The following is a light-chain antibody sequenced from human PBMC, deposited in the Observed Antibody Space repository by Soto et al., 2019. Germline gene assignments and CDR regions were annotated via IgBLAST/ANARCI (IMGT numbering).Light chain of an antibody. CDR3: HQYYSSPTT. CDR2: AAS. V-gene: IGKV1-39*01. CDR1: QSISSY. Sequence: GDRVTITCRASQSISSYLNWYQQKPGKAPKLLIYAASSLQSGVPSRFSGSGSGTDFTLTIDRLEPDDVAVYYCHQYYSSPTTFGGGTKVDIK. J-gene: IGKJ4*01.